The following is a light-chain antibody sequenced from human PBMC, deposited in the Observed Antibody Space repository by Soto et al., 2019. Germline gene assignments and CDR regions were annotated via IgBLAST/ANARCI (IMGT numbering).Light chain of an antibody. V-gene: IGLV2-14*01. CDR1: SSDVGGYNY. Sequence: QSVLTQPASVSGSPGQSITISCTGTSSDVGGYNYVPWYQQYPGKAPKLMIYDVSNRPSGVSNRFSGSKSGNTASLTISGLQAEDEADYYCSSYTSSSTPVVFGGGTKLTVL. J-gene: IGLJ2*01. CDR2: DVS. CDR3: SSYTSSSTPVV.